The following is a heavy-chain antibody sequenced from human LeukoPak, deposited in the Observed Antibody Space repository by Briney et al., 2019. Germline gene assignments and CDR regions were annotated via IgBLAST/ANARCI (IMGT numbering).Heavy chain of an antibody. CDR2: IYYSGST. CDR3: AKRWDSSGSGNYYPFDY. D-gene: IGHD3-10*01. Sequence: SETLSLTCTVSGDSISSYYWSWLRQPPGKGLEWIGYIYYSGSTNYNPSLKSRVTISMDTSKSQFSLKLSSVTAADTAVYYCAKRWDSSGSGNYYPFDYWGQGTPVTVSS. CDR1: GDSISSYY. J-gene: IGHJ4*02. V-gene: IGHV4-59*08.